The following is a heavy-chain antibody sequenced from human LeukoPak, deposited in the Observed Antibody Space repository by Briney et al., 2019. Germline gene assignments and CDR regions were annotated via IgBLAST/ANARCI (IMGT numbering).Heavy chain of an antibody. V-gene: IGHV3-23*01. J-gene: IGHJ4*02. CDR2: ISGSGGST. CDR3: AKALTIFGVVTIPFDY. CDR1: GFTFSSYA. D-gene: IGHD3-3*01. Sequence: GGSLRLSCAASGFTFSSYAMSWVRQAPGKGLEWVSAISGSGGSTYYADSVKGRFTISRDNSKNTLYLQMNSLRAEDTAVYYCAKALTIFGVVTIPFDYWGQGTLVTVSS.